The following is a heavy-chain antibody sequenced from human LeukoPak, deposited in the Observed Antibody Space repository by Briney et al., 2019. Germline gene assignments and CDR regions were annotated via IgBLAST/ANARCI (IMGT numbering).Heavy chain of an antibody. V-gene: IGHV4-34*01. CDR3: ARVAGRTYYAFWSGYTPSGSYYYMAV. Sequence: PSETLSLTCAVYGGSFSGYYWSWIRQPPGKGLEWSGEINHSGSTNYNPSLKSRVTISVHTSKNQFSLKLSSVTGADTAVYYCARVAGRTYYAFWSGYTPSGSYYYMAVWGKGTTVTVSS. J-gene: IGHJ6*03. CDR2: INHSGST. D-gene: IGHD3-3*01. CDR1: GGSFSGYY.